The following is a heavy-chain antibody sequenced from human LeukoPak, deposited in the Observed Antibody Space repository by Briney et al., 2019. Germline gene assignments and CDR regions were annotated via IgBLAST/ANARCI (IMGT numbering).Heavy chain of an antibody. CDR3: ARQSVVALGYMDV. D-gene: IGHD3-22*01. V-gene: IGHV4-30-2*01. CDR2: IYHSGST. Sequence: SETLSLTCAVSGGSISSGGYSWSWIRQPPGKGLEWIGYIYHSGSTYYNPSLKSRVTISVDRSKNQFSLKLSSVTAADTAVYYYARQSVVALGYMDVWGQGTTVTVSS. CDR1: GGSISSGGYS. J-gene: IGHJ6*02.